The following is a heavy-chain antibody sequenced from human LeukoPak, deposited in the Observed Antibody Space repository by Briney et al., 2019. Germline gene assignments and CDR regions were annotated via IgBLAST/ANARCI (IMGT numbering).Heavy chain of an antibody. CDR2: ISFDGHAT. CDR3: ARVPVNYEINGDYYYYMDV. Sequence: GGSLRLSCSTSGFSFSYFGMHWVRQAPGKGLQWVAAISFDGHATNYADSVKGRFTVSRDNSKRTLYLQMNSLRAEDTAVYYCARVPVNYEINGDYYYYMDVWGKGTTVTVSS. V-gene: IGHV3-33*08. CDR1: GFSFSYFG. J-gene: IGHJ6*03. D-gene: IGHD4-11*01.